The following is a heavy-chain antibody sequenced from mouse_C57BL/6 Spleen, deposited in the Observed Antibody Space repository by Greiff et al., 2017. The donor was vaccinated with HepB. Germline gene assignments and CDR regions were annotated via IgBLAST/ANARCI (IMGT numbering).Heavy chain of an antibody. D-gene: IGHD2-3*01. Sequence: VQLQQSGAELVKPGASVKLSCKASGYTFTSYWMHWVKQRPGQGLEWIGMIHPNSGSTNYNEKFKSKATLTVDKSSSTAYMQLSSLTSEDSAVYYCARGGLIYDGYDYWGQGTTLTVSS. CDR1: GYTFTSYW. CDR2: IHPNSGST. V-gene: IGHV1-64*01. CDR3: ARGGLIYDGYDY. J-gene: IGHJ2*01.